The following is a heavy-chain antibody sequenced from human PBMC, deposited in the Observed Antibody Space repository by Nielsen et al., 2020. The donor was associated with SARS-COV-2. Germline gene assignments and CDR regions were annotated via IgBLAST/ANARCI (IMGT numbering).Heavy chain of an antibody. CDR1: GFTFSSSG. CDR2: ISYDGIYK. CDR3: AKVGDTDGYANEY. D-gene: IGHD5-24*01. Sequence: GGSLRLSCTASGFTFSSSGMHWVRQAPGKGLEWVAAISYDGIYKYHADSVKGRFTISRDNSENTLYLQMSRLRAEDTAMYYCAKVGDTDGYANEYWGQGTLVTVSS. V-gene: IGHV3-30*18. J-gene: IGHJ4*02.